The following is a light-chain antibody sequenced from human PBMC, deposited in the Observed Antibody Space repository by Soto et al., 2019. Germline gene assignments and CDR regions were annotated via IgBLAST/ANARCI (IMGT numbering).Light chain of an antibody. Sequence: EIVLTQSPATLSFSPGERATLSCRASQSVSSYLAWYQQKPGQAPSLLIYDASNRATGIPARFSGSGSGTDFTLTISSLEPEDFAVYYCQQRSNWPPDTFGGGTKVEIK. J-gene: IGKJ4*01. CDR3: QQRSNWPPDT. CDR1: QSVSSY. CDR2: DAS. V-gene: IGKV3-11*01.